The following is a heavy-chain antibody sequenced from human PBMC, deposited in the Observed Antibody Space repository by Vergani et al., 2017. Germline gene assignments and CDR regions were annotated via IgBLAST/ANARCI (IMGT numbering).Heavy chain of an antibody. Sequence: EVQLVESGGGLVQPGGSLRLSCAASGFTVSSNYMSWVRQAPGKGLEWVANIKQDGREKYYVDSVKGRFTISRDNAKNSLYLQMNSLRAEDTAVYYCARDDWIVVVPAATRSPYYYGMDVWGQGTTVTVSS. D-gene: IGHD2-2*01. CDR1: GFTVSSNY. J-gene: IGHJ6*02. CDR3: ARDDWIVVVPAATRSPYYYGMDV. V-gene: IGHV3-7*03. CDR2: IKQDGREK.